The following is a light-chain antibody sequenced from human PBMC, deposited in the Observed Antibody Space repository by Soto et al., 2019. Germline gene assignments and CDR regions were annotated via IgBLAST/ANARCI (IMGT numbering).Light chain of an antibody. CDR1: QDISNF. J-gene: IGKJ5*01. V-gene: IGKV1-33*01. Sequence: DIQMTQSPSSLSASVGDRVTIICQASQDISNFLNWYQQKPGKAPKLLIYDSSNLETGVPSRFSGSGYGIHFSFTISSLQPEDIATYYCQQFDNLPITFGQGTRLEIK. CDR2: DSS. CDR3: QQFDNLPIT.